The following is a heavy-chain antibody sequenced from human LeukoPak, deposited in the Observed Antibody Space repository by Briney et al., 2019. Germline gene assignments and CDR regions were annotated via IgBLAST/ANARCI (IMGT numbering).Heavy chain of an antibody. J-gene: IGHJ4*02. CDR1: GFTFRTFW. CDR3: ASTSGWYGLWDY. V-gene: IGHV3-74*03. CDR2: ISPDGRST. D-gene: IGHD6-19*01. Sequence: QPGGSLRLSCVASGFTFRTFWMHWVRQAPGKGLVWVSRISPDGRSTTYADSMKGRFTISRDNSKNTLYLQMNSLRAEDTAVYYCASTSGWYGLWDYWGQGTLVTVSS.